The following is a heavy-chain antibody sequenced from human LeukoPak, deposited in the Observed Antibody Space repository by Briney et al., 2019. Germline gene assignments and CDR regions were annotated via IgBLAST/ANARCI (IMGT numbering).Heavy chain of an antibody. CDR3: AREDYRWFDP. V-gene: IGHV1-69*13. D-gene: IGHD3-16*02. CDR1: GGTFSSYA. CDR2: IIPIFGTA. Sequence: ASVKVSCKASGGTFSSYAISWVRQAPGQGLEWMGGIIPIFGTANYAQKFQGRVTITADESTSTAYMELSSLRSEDTAVYYCAREDYRWFDPWGQGTLVTVSS. J-gene: IGHJ5*02.